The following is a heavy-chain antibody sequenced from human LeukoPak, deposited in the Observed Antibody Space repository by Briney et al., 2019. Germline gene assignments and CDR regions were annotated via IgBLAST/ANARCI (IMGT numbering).Heavy chain of an antibody. Sequence: PGGSLRLSCTASGFTFSNFWMGWVRQAPGKGLEGVANIKQDETEKVYGGSGKGLFTISRDNAKNSLYLKMNGLRAEDTAVYYCASDLGGIVPAATFDYWGQGTLVTVSS. CDR1: GFTFSNFW. CDR3: ASDLGGIVPAATFDY. V-gene: IGHV3-7*03. D-gene: IGHD2-2*01. CDR2: IKQDETEK. J-gene: IGHJ4*02.